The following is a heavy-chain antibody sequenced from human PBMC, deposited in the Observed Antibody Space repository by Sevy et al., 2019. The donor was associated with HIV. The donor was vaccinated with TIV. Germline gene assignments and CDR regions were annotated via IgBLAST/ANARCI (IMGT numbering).Heavy chain of an antibody. CDR1: GFIFGDYV. Sequence: GGSLRLSCTASGFIFGDYVMSWFRQAPGKGLEGIAFFKSKIHGGTTENAASVKGRFTISRDDSKNIVYLQMSNLKTEDTAVYYCTRWSGSQSIFDYWGQGTLVTVSS. D-gene: IGHD1-26*01. V-gene: IGHV3-49*03. CDR3: TRWSGSQSIFDY. CDR2: FKSKIHGGTT. J-gene: IGHJ4*02.